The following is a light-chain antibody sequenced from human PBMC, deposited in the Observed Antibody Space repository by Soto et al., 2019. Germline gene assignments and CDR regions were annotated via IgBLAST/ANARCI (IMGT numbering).Light chain of an antibody. J-gene: IGKJ1*01. Sequence: DLQMAQSPSTVSESVGARVTITGRASQSLTKWLAWYQQKPGKDPKLLIHKASSLETGVPSRFSGSGSGTEFNLTISRLQPDDFATYDCQQYYVYPPTFGQGTKVDIK. V-gene: IGKV1-5*03. CDR2: KAS. CDR1: QSLTKW. CDR3: QQYYVYPPT.